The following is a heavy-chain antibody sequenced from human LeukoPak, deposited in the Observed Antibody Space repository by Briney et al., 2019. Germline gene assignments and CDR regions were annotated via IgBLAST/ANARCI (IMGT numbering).Heavy chain of an antibody. J-gene: IGHJ4*02. D-gene: IGHD6-19*01. V-gene: IGHV3-33*01. CDR1: GFTFSGYG. CDR3: ATPGIAVAALHY. CDR2: IWYDGSNK. Sequence: GGSLRLSCAASGFTFSGYGMHWVRQAPGKGLEWVAVIWYDGSNKYYADSVKGRFTISRDNSKNTLHLQMNSLRAEDTAVDYCATPGIAVAALHYWGQGTLVTVSS.